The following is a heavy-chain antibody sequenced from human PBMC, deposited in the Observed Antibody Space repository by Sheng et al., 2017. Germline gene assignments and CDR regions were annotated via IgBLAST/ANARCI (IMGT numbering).Heavy chain of an antibody. Sequence: QVQLVQSGAEVKKPGSSVKVSCKASGGTFSSYAISWVRQAPGQGLEWMGGIIPIFGTANYAQKFQGRVTITTDESTSTAYMELSSLRSEDTAVYYCARATRAARHRGGVLDYYYYMDVWGKGTTVTVSS. J-gene: IGHJ6*03. CDR2: IIPIFGTA. CDR3: ARATRAARHRGGVLDYYYYMDV. D-gene: IGHD6-6*01. CDR1: GGTFSSYA. V-gene: IGHV1-69*05.